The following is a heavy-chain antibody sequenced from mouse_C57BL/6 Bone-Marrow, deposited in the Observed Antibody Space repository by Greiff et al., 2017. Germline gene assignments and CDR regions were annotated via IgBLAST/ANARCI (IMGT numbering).Heavy chain of an antibody. CDR1: GFNIKDYY. J-gene: IGHJ3*01. D-gene: IGHD1-1*02. CDR3: ARGPMEDWFAY. V-gene: IGHV14-2*01. Sequence: VHVKQSGAELVKPGASVKLSCTASGFNIKDYYMHWVKQRTEQGLEWIGRIDPEDGETKDAPKFQGKATITAAPSSNTAYLQLSSLTSEDTAVYYCARGPMEDWFAYWGQGTLVTVSA. CDR2: IDPEDGET.